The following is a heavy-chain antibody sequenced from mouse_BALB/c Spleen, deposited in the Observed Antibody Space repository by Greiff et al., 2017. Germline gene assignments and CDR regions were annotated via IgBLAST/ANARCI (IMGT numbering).Heavy chain of an antibody. J-gene: IGHJ2*01. CDR2: IDPENGNT. Sequence: EVKLVESGAELVRPGALVKLSCKASGFNIKDYYMHWVKQRPEQGLEWIGWIDPENGNTIYDPKFQGKASITADTSSNTAYLQLSSLTSEDTAVYYCALVRPADGYYARFDYWGQGTTLTVSS. V-gene: IGHV14-1*02. D-gene: IGHD2-3*01. CDR1: GFNIKDYY. CDR3: ALVRPADGYYARFDY.